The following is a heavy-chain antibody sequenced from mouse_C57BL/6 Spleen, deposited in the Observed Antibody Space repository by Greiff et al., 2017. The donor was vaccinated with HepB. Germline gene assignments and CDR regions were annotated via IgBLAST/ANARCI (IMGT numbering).Heavy chain of an antibody. Sequence: VKLVESGAELARPGASVKLSCKVSGYTFTSYGISWVKQRTGQGLEWIGEIYPRSGNTYYNEKFKGTATLTADKSSSTAYMELRSLTSEDSAVYFCARGDYYYGSSGYFDVWGTGTTVTVSS. V-gene: IGHV1-81*01. CDR2: IYPRSGNT. CDR1: GYTFTSYG. J-gene: IGHJ1*03. D-gene: IGHD1-1*01. CDR3: ARGDYYYGSSGYFDV.